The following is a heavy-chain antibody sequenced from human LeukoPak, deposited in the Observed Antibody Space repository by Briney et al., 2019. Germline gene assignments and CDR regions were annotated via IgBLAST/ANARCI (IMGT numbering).Heavy chain of an antibody. CDR2: IHYTGGT. V-gene: IGHV4-34*01. CDR3: ARGNILSGYCFDF. CDR1: GGSISGYY. Sequence: SETLSLTCAVYGGSISGYYWSWIRQPPGKGLEWVGEIHYTGGTSYNPSLKSRATILINTSKNQLSLKLSSVTAADTAVYYCARGNILSGYCFDFWGQGALVTASS. D-gene: IGHD3-9*01. J-gene: IGHJ4*02.